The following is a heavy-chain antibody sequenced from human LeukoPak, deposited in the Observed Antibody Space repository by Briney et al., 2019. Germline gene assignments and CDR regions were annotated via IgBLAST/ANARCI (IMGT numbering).Heavy chain of an antibody. J-gene: IGHJ6*02. CDR2: INPNHGGT. Sequence: ASVKVSCKASGYTFTSYYIRWVRQAPGQGLEWMGWINPNHGGTNYSQKFQGRVTMTRDTSTSTAYVELSRLRSDDTAVYYCAREMVYGMNQHNGMDVWGQGTLVTVSS. CDR3: AREMVYGMNQHNGMDV. V-gene: IGHV1-2*02. CDR1: GYTFTSYY. D-gene: IGHD2-8*01.